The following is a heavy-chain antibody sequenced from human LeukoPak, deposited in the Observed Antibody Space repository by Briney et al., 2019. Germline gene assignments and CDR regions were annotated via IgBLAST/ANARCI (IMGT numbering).Heavy chain of an antibody. CDR3: AGGVIAAAGTAQVYGMDV. Sequence: ASVKVSCKASGYTFTGYYIHWVRQAPGQGLEWMGWISAYNGNTNYAQKLQGRVTMTTDTSTSTAYMELRSPRSDDTAVYYCAGGVIAAAGTAQVYGMDVWGQGTTVTVSS. CDR1: GYTFTGYY. D-gene: IGHD6-13*01. CDR2: ISAYNGNT. V-gene: IGHV1-18*04. J-gene: IGHJ6*02.